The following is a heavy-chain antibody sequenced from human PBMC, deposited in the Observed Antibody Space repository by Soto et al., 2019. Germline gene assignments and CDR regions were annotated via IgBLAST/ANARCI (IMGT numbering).Heavy chain of an antibody. J-gene: IGHJ4*02. CDR1: GFTFSSSW. D-gene: IGHD6-13*01. CDR2: IIGDGSGA. Sequence: EVQLVESGGGLVQPGGSLRLSCAASGFTFSSSWMHWVRQAPGKGLVWVSRIIGDGSGARYADSVKGRFTISRDNAKNTLFLQMNSLRAEDTAVYYWVTGGASARFDYWGQGTLVIVSS. V-gene: IGHV3-74*01. CDR3: VTGGASARFDY.